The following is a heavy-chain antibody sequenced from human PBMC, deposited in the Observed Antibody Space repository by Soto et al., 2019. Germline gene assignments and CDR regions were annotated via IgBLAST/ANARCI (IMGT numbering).Heavy chain of an antibody. J-gene: IGHJ6*02. CDR3: AKTQRWDYYDGMDV. CDR2: ISWNSGSI. CDR1: GFTFDDYA. D-gene: IGHD2-2*01. Sequence: EVQLVESGGGLVQPGRSLRLSCAASGFTFDDYAMHWVRQAPGKGLEWVSGISWNSGSIGYADSVKGRLTISRDNAKNSLYLQMNSLRVEDTALYYCAKTQRWDYYDGMDVWGQGTTVTVSS. V-gene: IGHV3-9*01.